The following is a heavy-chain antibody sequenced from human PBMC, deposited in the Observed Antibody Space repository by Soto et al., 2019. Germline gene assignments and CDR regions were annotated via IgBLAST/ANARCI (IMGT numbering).Heavy chain of an antibody. D-gene: IGHD3-3*01. V-gene: IGHV3-23*01. CDR1: GFTFSSYA. CDR2: ISGSGGST. Sequence: GGSLRLSCAASGFTFSSYAMSWVRQAPGKGLEWVSAISGSGGSTYYADSVKGRFTISRDNSKNTLCLQMNSLRAEDTAVYYCANCETIFGVVPNYGMDVWGQGTTVTVPS. CDR3: ANCETIFGVVPNYGMDV. J-gene: IGHJ6*02.